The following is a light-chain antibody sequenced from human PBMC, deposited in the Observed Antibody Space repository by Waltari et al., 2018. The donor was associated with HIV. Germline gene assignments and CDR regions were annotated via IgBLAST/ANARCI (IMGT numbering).Light chain of an antibody. J-gene: IGKJ3*01. CDR1: QSISSY. CDR2: AAS. Sequence: DIQMTQSPSSLSASVGDRVTITCRASQSISSYLNWYQQKPGKAPKLLIYAASSLQSGVPSRFSGSGSGTDFTLTISSLQPEDFATYYCQQSYSTPLFTFGPGPKWISN. V-gene: IGKV1-39*01. CDR3: QQSYSTPLFT.